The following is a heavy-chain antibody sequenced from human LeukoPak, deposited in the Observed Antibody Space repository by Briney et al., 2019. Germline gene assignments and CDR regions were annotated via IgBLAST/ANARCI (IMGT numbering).Heavy chain of an antibody. CDR2: SGTNGDTT. D-gene: IGHD1-7*01. CDR3: ARGSARCNWNYGDAFDI. J-gene: IGHJ3*02. CDR1: GFILSNYA. V-gene: IGHV3-64*01. Sequence: GGSLRLSCAASGFILSNYALHWVRQAPGKGLEYVSGSGTNGDTTDYANSVKGRFTISRDNSKNTLYLQMGSLRAEDMAVYYCARGSARCNWNYGDAFDIWGQGTLVTVSS.